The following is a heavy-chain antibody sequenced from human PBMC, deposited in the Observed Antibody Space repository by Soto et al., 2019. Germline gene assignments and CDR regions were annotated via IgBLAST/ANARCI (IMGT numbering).Heavy chain of an antibody. CDR3: ARGRGWYDY. CDR2: IDAGNGKT. CDR1: GYIFNRYV. V-gene: IGHV1-3*01. D-gene: IGHD6-19*01. Sequence: QVQLVQSGAEVKKPGASVKVSCKASGYIFNRYVMHWVRRAPGQRPEWMGWIDAGNGKTKYSEKFQGRVTITRDTSASTAYMELTTLRSEDTAVYYCARGRGWYDYWGQGTQVIVSS. J-gene: IGHJ4*02.